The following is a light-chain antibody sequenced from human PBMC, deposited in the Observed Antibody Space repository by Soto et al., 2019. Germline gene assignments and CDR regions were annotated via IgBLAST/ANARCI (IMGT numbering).Light chain of an antibody. CDR2: VAS. CDR1: QSIGRS. J-gene: IGKJ5*01. CDR3: QQGSTTPIT. V-gene: IGKV1-39*01. Sequence: DIQMTQSPSSLSASIRDRVTITCRASQSIGRSVIWYQQKPGKAPKFLISVASSLHSGGPARCSGRGSGTEFTLSISSLEPEDFATYYCQQGSTTPITFGPGTRLEIK.